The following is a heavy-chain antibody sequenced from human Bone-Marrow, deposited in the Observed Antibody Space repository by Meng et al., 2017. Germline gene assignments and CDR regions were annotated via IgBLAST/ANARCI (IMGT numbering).Heavy chain of an antibody. V-gene: IGHV6-1*01. Sequence: SQTLSPTCAISGDSVSSNSAAWNWIRQSPSRGLEWLGRTYYRSKWYNDYAVSVKSRITINPDTSKNQFSLQLNSVTPEDTAVYYCARDGITMVRGVITIYWYFDLWGRGTLVTVSS. D-gene: IGHD3-10*01. J-gene: IGHJ2*01. CDR1: GDSVSSNSAA. CDR3: ARDGITMVRGVITIYWYFDL. CDR2: TYYRSKWYN.